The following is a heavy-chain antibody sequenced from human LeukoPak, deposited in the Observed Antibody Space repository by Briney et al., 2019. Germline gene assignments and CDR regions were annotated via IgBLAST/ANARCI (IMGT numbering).Heavy chain of an antibody. CDR1: GFTFSNAW. Sequence: GGSLRLSCAASGFTFSNAWMSWVRQAPGKGLEWVGRIKSKTDGGTTDYAAPVKGIFTISRDDSKNTLYLQMNSLKTEDTAVYYCTTDITMVRGVIIWDYYYYGMDVWGKGTTVTVSS. CDR2: IKSKTDGGTT. CDR3: TTDITMVRGVIIWDYYYYGMDV. V-gene: IGHV3-15*01. D-gene: IGHD3-10*01. J-gene: IGHJ6*04.